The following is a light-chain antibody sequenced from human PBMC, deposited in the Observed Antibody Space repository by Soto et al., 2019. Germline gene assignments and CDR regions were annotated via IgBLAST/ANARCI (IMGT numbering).Light chain of an antibody. Sequence: IVVTQATATVSGSLGEKVTLSCSASQIVSSYLAWYQQKPGQAPRLLIYGASTRATDIPVRFSGSGSGTEFTLTISSLQSEDFAVYYCQQYNDWPRTFGQGTKVDIK. CDR1: QIVSSY. CDR2: GAS. J-gene: IGKJ1*01. CDR3: QQYNDWPRT. V-gene: IGKV3-15*01.